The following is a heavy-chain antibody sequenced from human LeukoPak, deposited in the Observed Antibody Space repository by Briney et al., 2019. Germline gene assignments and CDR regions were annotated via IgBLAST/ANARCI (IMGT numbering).Heavy chain of an antibody. J-gene: IGHJ3*02. D-gene: IGHD5-12*01. V-gene: IGHV3-33*01. CDR1: GFTFSSYG. Sequence: GRSLRLSCAASGFTFSSYGMHWVRQAPGKGLEWVAVIWYDGSNKYYADSVKGRFTISRDNSKNTLYLQMNSQRAEDTAVYYCAREEGGGYDYAFDIWGQGTMVTVSS. CDR2: IWYDGSNK. CDR3: AREEGGGYDYAFDI.